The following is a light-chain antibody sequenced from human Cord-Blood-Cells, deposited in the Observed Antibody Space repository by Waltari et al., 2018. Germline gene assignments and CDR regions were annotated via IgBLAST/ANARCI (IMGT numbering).Light chain of an antibody. CDR2: DAS. V-gene: IGKV3-11*01. Sequence: VLTQSRATLSLSPGERATLSCRASQSVSSYLAWYQQKPGQAPRLLIYDASNRATGIPARFSGSGSGTDFTLTISSLEPEDFAVYYCQQRSNWPRTFGQGTKVEIK. J-gene: IGKJ1*01. CDR3: QQRSNWPRT. CDR1: QSVSSY.